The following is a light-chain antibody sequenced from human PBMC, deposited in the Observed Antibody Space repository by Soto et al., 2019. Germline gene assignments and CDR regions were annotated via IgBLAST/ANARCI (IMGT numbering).Light chain of an antibody. Sequence: EIVLTQCPGTLSLSPGERATLSCRASQSVSNNYVAWYQQKPGQAPRLLIYDASSRATGIPDRFSGSGSGTDFTLTISRLELEDFAVYYCQQCATSPLTFGQGTKVAIK. CDR1: QSVSNNY. CDR3: QQCATSPLT. CDR2: DAS. V-gene: IGKV3-20*01. J-gene: IGKJ1*01.